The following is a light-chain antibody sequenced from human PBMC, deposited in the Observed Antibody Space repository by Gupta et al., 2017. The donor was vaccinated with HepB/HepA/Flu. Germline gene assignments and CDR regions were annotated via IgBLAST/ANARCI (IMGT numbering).Light chain of an antibody. CDR3: SSNTSSSTPVV. Sequence: QSALTQPASVSGSPGQSITISCTGTISDVGGYNYVSWYQQHPGKAPKLMIYDVSNRPSGVSNRFSGSKSGNTASLTISGLQADDEADYYCSSNTSSSTPVVIGGGTKLTVL. CDR2: DVS. J-gene: IGLJ2*01. CDR1: ISDVGGYNY. V-gene: IGLV2-14*01.